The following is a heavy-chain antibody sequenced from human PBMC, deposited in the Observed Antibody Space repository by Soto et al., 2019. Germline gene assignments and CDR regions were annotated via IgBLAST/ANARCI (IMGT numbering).Heavy chain of an antibody. J-gene: IGHJ4*02. Sequence: GGSVRLSXAASGFTFSSYSMNWVRQAPGKGLQWVSSISSSSSFIYYADSVKGRFTISRDNARDSLYLQMNSLRAEDTAVYYCARGHYDILTAYYNIDYWGQGTLVTVSS. CDR3: ARGHYDILTAYYNIDY. CDR2: ISSSSSFI. D-gene: IGHD3-9*01. V-gene: IGHV3-21*01. CDR1: GFTFSSYS.